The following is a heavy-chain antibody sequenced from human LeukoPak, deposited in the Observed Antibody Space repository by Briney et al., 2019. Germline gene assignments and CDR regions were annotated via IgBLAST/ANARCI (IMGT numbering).Heavy chain of an antibody. CDR1: GDSISSSPEY. J-gene: IGHJ5*01. Sequence: SETLSLTCSVSGDSISSSPEYWGWIRQPPGKGLEYIGSINYSGSTYYDPSLTGRVTISVDTSKNQFSLKVTSMTAADSAVYYCSRLFVTGVDGRAWFHSWGQGTLVTVSS. V-gene: IGHV4-39*01. D-gene: IGHD1-14*01. CDR3: SRLFVTGVDGRAWFHS. CDR2: INYSGST.